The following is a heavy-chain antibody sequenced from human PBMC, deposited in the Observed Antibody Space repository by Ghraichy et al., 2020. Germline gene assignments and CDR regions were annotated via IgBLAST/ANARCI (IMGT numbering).Heavy chain of an antibody. CDR1: GGSISSDY. V-gene: IGHV4-34*01. Sequence: SETLSLTCTVSGGSISSDYWSWIRQPPGKGLEWIGEINPTGTTNNNPSLKSRLTLLVDPSKNQFSLQLKSVTAADTAVYYCARRRQTWSAAEGDAFDIWGHGTMVTVSS. J-gene: IGHJ3*02. CDR3: ARRRQTWSAAEGDAFDI. D-gene: IGHD5-18*01. CDR2: INPTGTT.